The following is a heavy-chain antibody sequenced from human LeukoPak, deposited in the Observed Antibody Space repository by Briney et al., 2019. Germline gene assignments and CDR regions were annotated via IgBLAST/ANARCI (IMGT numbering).Heavy chain of an antibody. CDR2: ISSSGSTI. CDR3: ARDHRTYYYDSSGYYRHHDAFDI. Sequence: GGSLRLSCAASGFTFSSYEMNWVRQAPGKGLEWVSYISSSGSTIYCADSVKGRFTISRDNAKNSLYLQMNSLRAEDTAVYYCARDHRTYYYDSSGYYRHHDAFDIWGQGTMVTVSS. J-gene: IGHJ3*02. V-gene: IGHV3-48*03. D-gene: IGHD3-22*01. CDR1: GFTFSSYE.